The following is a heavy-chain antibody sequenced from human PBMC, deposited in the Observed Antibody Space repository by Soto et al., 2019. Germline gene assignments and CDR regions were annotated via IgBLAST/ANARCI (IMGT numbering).Heavy chain of an antibody. CDR2: ITAGNGNT. D-gene: IGHD6-13*01. J-gene: IGHJ4*02. V-gene: IGHV1-3*01. Sequence: QVQLVQSGAEVKKPGASVKVSCKTSGYIFTNFALHWVRQATGQRPEWMGWITAGNGNTKYSQNFQGRVTITRDTSATTAYMEWSSLRSEDTAVYYCARGWGGVAAAGTRLDFWGQGTLVTVSS. CDR1: GYIFTNFA. CDR3: ARGWGGVAAAGTRLDF.